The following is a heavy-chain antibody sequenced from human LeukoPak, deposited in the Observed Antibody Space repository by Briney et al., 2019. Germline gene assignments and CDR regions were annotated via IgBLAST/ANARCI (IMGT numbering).Heavy chain of an antibody. CDR3: ARGRVSSSTWYSTYYYFFYMDF. V-gene: IGHV4-59*01. J-gene: IGHJ6*03. CDR2: VDHTGST. CDR1: GGSFSGYY. D-gene: IGHD4-11*01. Sequence: SETLSLTCAVYGGSFSGYYWTWIRQPPGKGLEWIGYVDHTGSTKFNPSLNGRVSISRDTSNNFFSLRLRSVTAADTAVYFCARGRVSSSTWYSTYYYFFYMDFWGKGTTVTVSS.